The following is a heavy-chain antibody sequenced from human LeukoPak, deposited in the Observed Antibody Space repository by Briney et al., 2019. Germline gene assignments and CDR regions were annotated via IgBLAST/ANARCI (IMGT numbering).Heavy chain of an antibody. D-gene: IGHD6-19*01. CDR3: ATGVGYSSGWYTLDY. J-gene: IGHJ4*02. CDR2: FDPEDGET. Sequence: ASVKVSCKVSGYTLTELSMHWVRQAPGKGLEWMGGFDPEDGETIYAQKFQDRVTMTEDTSTDTAYMELSSLRSEDTAVYYCATGVGYSSGWYTLDYWGQGTLVTVSS. V-gene: IGHV1-24*01. CDR1: GYTLTELS.